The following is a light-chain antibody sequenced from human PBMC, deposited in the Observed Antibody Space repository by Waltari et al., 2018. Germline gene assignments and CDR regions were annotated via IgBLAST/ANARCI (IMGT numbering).Light chain of an antibody. V-gene: IGKV3-20*01. CDR1: QSVSRT. J-gene: IGKJ1*01. CDR3: QHYVSLPAT. Sequence: DIVLTQSPGTLSLSPGERATLSCRARQSVSRTLARYQQKPGQAPRLLIYGASTSATGIPGRCSGGVYGTDLSLTFSRLETEDFAVYYCQHYVSLPATFGQGTKVEIK. CDR2: GAS.